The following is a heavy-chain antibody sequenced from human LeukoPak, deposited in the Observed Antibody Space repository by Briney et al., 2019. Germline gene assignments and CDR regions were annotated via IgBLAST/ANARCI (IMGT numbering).Heavy chain of an antibody. CDR3: SRAAMVRGVDYFDY. CDR1: GFTFSSYF. Sequence: GGALRLSCAASGFTFSSYFMGWGGQAPGKGLGWVSIISGSGDSTYFADSVKGRFTISRDNSKNTLFLQMNSLRAEDTAVYYCSRAAMVRGVDYFDYWGQGTLVTVSS. CDR2: ISGSGDST. D-gene: IGHD3-10*01. J-gene: IGHJ4*02. V-gene: IGHV3-23*01.